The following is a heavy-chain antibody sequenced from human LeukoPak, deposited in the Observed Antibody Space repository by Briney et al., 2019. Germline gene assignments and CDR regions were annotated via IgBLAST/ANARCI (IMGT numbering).Heavy chain of an antibody. CDR2: IHSGGST. D-gene: IGHD3-10*01. CDR3: AMSGSYYRDDY. Sequence: PGGSLRLSCAASGFTVSSNYMSWVRQAPGKGLEWVSVIHSGGSTYYADSVKGRFTISRDSSKNTLYLQMNSLRAEDTAVYYCAMSGSYYRDDYWGQGTLVTVSS. V-gene: IGHV3-53*01. J-gene: IGHJ4*02. CDR1: GFTVSSNY.